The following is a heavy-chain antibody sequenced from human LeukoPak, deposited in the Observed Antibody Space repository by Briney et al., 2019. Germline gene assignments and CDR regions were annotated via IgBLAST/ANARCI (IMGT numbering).Heavy chain of an antibody. J-gene: IGHJ3*02. Sequence: PGGSLRLSCAASGFTFSNYAMMWLRQAPGKGPEWVSVIRGSGGGTGYADSVRGRFTISRDNSKNSLYLQMNRLRAEDAAVYYCARDPNGDYVGAFDILGQGTMVTVSS. CDR2: IRGSGGGT. V-gene: IGHV3-23*01. CDR3: ARDPNGDYVGAFDI. D-gene: IGHD4-17*01. CDR1: GFTFSNYA.